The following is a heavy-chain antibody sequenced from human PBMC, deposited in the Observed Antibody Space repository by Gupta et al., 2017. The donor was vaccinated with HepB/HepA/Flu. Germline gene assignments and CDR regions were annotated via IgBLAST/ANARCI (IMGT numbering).Heavy chain of an antibody. V-gene: IGHV3-13*01. CDR2: IGIADDT. CDR3: ARASEGSWIDY. J-gene: IGHJ4*02. D-gene: IGHD5-12*01. CDR1: GFAISRYD. Sequence: VQLVESGGGLVQPGGSLRLSCAASGFAISRYDLHWVRQPKGKGLEWVSVIGIADDTYYPDSVKGRFTISREDAKNSLYRQMNSLGAGDTAVYYCARASEGSWIDYWGQGTLVTVSS.